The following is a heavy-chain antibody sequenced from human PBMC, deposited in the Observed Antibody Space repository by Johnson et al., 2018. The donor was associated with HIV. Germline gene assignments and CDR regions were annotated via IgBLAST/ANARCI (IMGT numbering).Heavy chain of an antibody. CDR3: AKDGSGDVRGAFDI. CDR1: GFTFSDYY. V-gene: IGHV3-11*01. D-gene: IGHD3-10*02. CDR2: ISSSGST. J-gene: IGHJ3*02. Sequence: QVQLVESGGGLVKPGGSLRLSCAASGFTFSDYYMSWIRQAPGKGLEWVSYISSSGSTYYADSVKGRFTISRDNSKNSLSLQMNSLRTEDTALYYCAKDGSGDVRGAFDIWGQGTMVTVSS.